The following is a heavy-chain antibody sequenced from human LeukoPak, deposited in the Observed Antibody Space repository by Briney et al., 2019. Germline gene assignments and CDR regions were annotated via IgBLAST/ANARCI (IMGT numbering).Heavy chain of an antibody. Sequence: PSETLSLTCTVSGGSISSGGYYWSWIRQHPGKGLEWIGSIYYSGSTYYNPSLKSRVTISVDTSKNQFSLKLSSVTAADTAVYYCARSETEYCSGGSCSRWYFQHWGQGTLVTVSS. J-gene: IGHJ1*01. CDR3: ARSETEYCSGGSCSRWYFQH. CDR1: GGSISSGGYY. D-gene: IGHD2-15*01. V-gene: IGHV4-31*03. CDR2: IYYSGST.